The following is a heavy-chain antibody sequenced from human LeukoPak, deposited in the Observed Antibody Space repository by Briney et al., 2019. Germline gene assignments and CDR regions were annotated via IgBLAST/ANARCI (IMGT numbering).Heavy chain of an antibody. D-gene: IGHD6-19*01. J-gene: IGHJ4*02. CDR1: GSRFTTYW. CDR2: IYPADSDT. Sequence: GASLQISWKGSGSRFTTYWIGWARQLPGKGLEWMGIIYPADSDTRYSPSFQGQVTMSADKSTSTAYLQWSSLKASNTGMYYCARTTGYSSGWPRFDYWGQGTLLTVST. CDR3: ARTTGYSSGWPRFDY. V-gene: IGHV5-51*01.